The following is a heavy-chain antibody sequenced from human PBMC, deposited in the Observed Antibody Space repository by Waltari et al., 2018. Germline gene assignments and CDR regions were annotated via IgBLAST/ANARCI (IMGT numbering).Heavy chain of an antibody. CDR1: GFAFGNSA. J-gene: IGHJ4*02. D-gene: IGHD6-19*01. CDR2: ISTSGGSA. Sequence: EVHLLESGGDLVQTGGSLRLSCAASGFAFGNSAMSWVRQAPGKGLEWVAVISTSGGSAKYADSVQGRFTISRDNSKKTLHLQMNSLRVEDTAVYYCAKGTERYGGWAPIFDSWGQGTQVTVSS. V-gene: IGHV3-23*01. CDR3: AKGTERYGGWAPIFDS.